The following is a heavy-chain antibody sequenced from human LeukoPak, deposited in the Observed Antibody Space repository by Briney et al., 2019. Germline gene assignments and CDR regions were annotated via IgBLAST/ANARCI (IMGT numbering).Heavy chain of an antibody. V-gene: IGHV1-69*05. Sequence: SVKVSCKASGGTFTSYAISWVRQAPGQGLEWMGGIIPIFGTANYAQKFQGRVTITTDESTSTAYMELSSLRSEDTAVYYCAREASRVARLNWFDPWGQGTLVTVSS. D-gene: IGHD6-6*01. CDR2: IIPIFGTA. J-gene: IGHJ5*02. CDR3: AREASRVARLNWFDP. CDR1: GGTFTSYA.